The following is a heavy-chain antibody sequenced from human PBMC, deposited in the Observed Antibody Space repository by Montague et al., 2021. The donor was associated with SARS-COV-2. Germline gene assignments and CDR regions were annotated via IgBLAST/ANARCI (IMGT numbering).Heavy chain of an antibody. J-gene: IGHJ5*02. CDR1: GDSTSCPNCY. D-gene: IGHD4-17*01. CDR3: ARHRNYGDHSLDNWFHP. CDR2: IYNSGTT. Sequence: SETLSLTCTVSGDSTSCPNCYWGWIRQPPGKGLDWIGTIYNSGTTYYNPSLKSQLTISIDMSKNQFSLKLSSVTAADTAVYYCARHRNYGDHSLDNWFHPWGQGTLVTVSS. V-gene: IGHV4-39*01.